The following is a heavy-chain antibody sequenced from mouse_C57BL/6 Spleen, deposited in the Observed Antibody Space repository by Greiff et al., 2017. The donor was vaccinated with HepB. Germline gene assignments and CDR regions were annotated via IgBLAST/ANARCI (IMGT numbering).Heavy chain of an antibody. J-gene: IGHJ2*01. CDR2: IYPGDGDT. CDR3: ARSRQRRDFDY. V-gene: IGHV1-82*01. CDR1: GYAFSSSW. Sequence: VQLQQSGPELVKPGASVKISCKASGYAFSSSWMNWVKQRPGKGLEWIGRIYPGDGDTNYNGKFKGKATLTADKSSSTAYMQLSSLTSEDSAVYFCARSRQRRDFDYWGQGTTLTVSS. D-gene: IGHD3-2*02.